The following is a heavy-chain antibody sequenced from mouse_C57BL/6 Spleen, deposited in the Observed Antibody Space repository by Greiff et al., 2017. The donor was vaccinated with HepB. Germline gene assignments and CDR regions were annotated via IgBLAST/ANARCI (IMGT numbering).Heavy chain of an antibody. CDR1: GYAFSSSW. CDR3: ARAEGGYVYYFDY. D-gene: IGHD2-2*01. Sequence: QVQLQQSGPELVKPGASVKISCKASGYAFSSSWMNWVKQRPGKGLEWIGRIYPGDGDTNYNGKFKGKATLTADKSSSTAYMQLSSLTSEDSAVYFCARAEGGYVYYFDYWGQGTTLTVSS. V-gene: IGHV1-82*01. J-gene: IGHJ2*01. CDR2: IYPGDGDT.